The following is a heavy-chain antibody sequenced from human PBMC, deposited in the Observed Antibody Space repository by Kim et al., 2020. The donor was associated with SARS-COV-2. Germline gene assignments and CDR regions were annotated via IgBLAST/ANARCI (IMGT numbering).Heavy chain of an antibody. D-gene: IGHD2-15*01. CDR3: GKGEGYSNEGFDY. Sequence: YADAVKGRLPLSSDNSKNTLYLQMSRLSDEDTAVYYCGKGEGYSNEGFDYWGQGTLVTVSS. V-gene: IGHV3-64D*09. J-gene: IGHJ4*02.